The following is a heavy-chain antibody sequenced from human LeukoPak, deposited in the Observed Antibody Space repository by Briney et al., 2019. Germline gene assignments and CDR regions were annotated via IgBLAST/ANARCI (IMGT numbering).Heavy chain of an antibody. CDR3: VRDDGYYGVDY. D-gene: IGHD3-10*01. V-gene: IGHV3-74*01. Sequence: GGSLRLSCEVSGFTFDNNDMHWVRQAPGKGLVCVARIKSDGTYSDYGGSVRGRFTISRDNAKDTLYLQMNSLRVEDTALYYCVRDDGYYGVDYWGQGTVVTVSS. CDR2: IKSDGTYS. J-gene: IGHJ4*02. CDR1: GFTFDNND.